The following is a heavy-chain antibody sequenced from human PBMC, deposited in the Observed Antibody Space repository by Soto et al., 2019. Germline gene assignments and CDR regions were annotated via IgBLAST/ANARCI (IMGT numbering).Heavy chain of an antibody. CDR1: GGTFSSYA. D-gene: IGHD3-16*01. J-gene: IGHJ4*02. CDR2: IIPIFGTA. Sequence: QVQLVQSGAEVKKPGSSVKVSCKASGGTFSSYAISWVRQAPGQGLEWMGGIIPIFGTANYAQKFQGRVTTTADEPTGTAYKEVRSLGAEATGVYYGARPPGGWDGGGSYWGQGTLVTVSS. CDR3: ARPPGGWDGGGSY. V-gene: IGHV1-69*01.